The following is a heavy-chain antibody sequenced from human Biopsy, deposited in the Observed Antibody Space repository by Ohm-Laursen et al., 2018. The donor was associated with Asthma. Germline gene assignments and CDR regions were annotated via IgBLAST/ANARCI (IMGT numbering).Heavy chain of an antibody. CDR2: ISGTLIGRGGTP. V-gene: IGHV3-23*01. CDR3: AKGALESCSGPTCYPLDY. CDR1: GFSFSTYA. D-gene: IGHD2-15*01. Sequence: GSLRLSCTASGFSFSTYAMSWVRLAPGKGLEWVSSISGTLIGRGGTPYYADSVRGRFTISRDNTKNTLYLQMNSLRAGDTAIYYCAKGALESCSGPTCYPLDYWGLGTLATVST. J-gene: IGHJ4*02.